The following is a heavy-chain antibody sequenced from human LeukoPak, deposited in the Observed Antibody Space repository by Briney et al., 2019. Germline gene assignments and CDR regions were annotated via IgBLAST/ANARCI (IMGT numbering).Heavy chain of an antibody. CDR2: MYYSGST. V-gene: IGHV4-59*08. J-gene: IGHJ5*02. D-gene: IGHD2-2*01. CDR3: ARPYCSSTGWYGNWFDP. CDR1: GGSISSYY. Sequence: SETLSLTCTVSGGSISSYYWSWIRQPPGKGLQWIGYMYYSGSTNYNPSLKSRVTISEDTSKNQFSLKLSSVTAADTAVYYCARPYCSSTGWYGNWFDPWGQETLVTVSS.